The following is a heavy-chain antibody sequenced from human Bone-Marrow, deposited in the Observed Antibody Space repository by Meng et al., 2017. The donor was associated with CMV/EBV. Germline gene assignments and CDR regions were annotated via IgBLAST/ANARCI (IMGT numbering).Heavy chain of an antibody. J-gene: IGHJ6*02. CDR2: IIPIFGTA. V-gene: IGHV1-69*05. CDR1: GGTFGSYA. Sequence: SVKVSCKASGGTFGSYAISWVRQAPGQGLEWMGGIIPIFGTANYAQKFQGRVTITTDESTSTAYMELSSLRSEDTAVYYCARDGAPGGWVKYQLLLHYYYYGMDVWGQGTTVTVSS. CDR3: ARDGAPGGWVKYQLLLHYYYYGMDV. D-gene: IGHD2-2*01.